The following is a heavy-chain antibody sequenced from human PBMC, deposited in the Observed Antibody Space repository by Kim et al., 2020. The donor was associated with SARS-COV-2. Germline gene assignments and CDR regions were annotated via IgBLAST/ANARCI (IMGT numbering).Heavy chain of an antibody. J-gene: IGHJ6*02. D-gene: IGHD3-9*01. V-gene: IGHV3-7*03. CDR1: GFTFSSYW. CDR3: ARDARLRYFDWLYYYYGMDV. CDR2: IKQDGSEK. Sequence: GGSLRLSCAASGFTFSSYWMSWVRQAPGKGLEWVANIKQDGSEKYYVDSVKGRFTISRDNAKNSLYLQMNSLRAEDTAVYYCARDARLRYFDWLYYYYGMDVWGQGTTVTVSS.